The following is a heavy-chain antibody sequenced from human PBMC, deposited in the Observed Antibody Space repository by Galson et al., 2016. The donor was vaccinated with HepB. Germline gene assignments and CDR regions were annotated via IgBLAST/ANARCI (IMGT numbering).Heavy chain of an antibody. CDR1: GYTFTGYY. CDR3: AGGGYSGYDIYAFDI. D-gene: IGHD5-12*01. CDR2: INPNSGGT. V-gene: IGHV1-2*02. J-gene: IGHJ3*02. Sequence: SVKVSCKASGYTFTGYYIHWVRQAPGQGLDWMGWINPNSGGTNYAQKFQGRVTMTRDTSISTAYMELSRLRSDDTAMYYCAGGGYSGYDIYAFDIWGQGTMVTVSS.